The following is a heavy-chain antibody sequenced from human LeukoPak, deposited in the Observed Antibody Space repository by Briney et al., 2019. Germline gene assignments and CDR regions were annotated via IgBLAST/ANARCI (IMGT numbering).Heavy chain of an antibody. CDR2: IFYSGRT. V-gene: IGHV4-39*01. CDR1: GGSISSSTYY. D-gene: IGHD5-24*01. CDR3: ARLPPRDGYTL. Sequence: KTSETLSLTCTVSGGSISSSTYYWGRIRQPPGKGLEWIGSIFYSGRTYYNPSLESRVAISVDTSTNQFSLKLSSVTATDTAMYYCARLPPRDGYTLWGQGTLVTVSS. J-gene: IGHJ4*02.